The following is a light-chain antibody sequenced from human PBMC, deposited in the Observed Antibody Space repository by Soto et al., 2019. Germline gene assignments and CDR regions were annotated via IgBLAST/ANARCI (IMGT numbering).Light chain of an antibody. CDR2: AAS. J-gene: IGKJ2*01. Sequence: DIQLTQSPSFLSASVGDRVTITCRASQGINSYLAWYQQKPGKAPKLLIYAASTLPSGVPSRFSGSGSGTEFTLTIPSLQPEDFATYYCQQLNSSPQTFGQGTKLDI. CDR3: QQLNSSPQT. CDR1: QGINSY. V-gene: IGKV1-9*01.